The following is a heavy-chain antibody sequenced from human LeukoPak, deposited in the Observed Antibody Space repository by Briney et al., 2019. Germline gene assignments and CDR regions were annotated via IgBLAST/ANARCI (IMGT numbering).Heavy chain of an antibody. J-gene: IGHJ5*02. Sequence: ASVKVSCKASGYTFTSYDINWVRQATGQGLEWMGWMNPNSGNTGYAQKFQGRVTMTRNTSISTAYMELSSLRSEDTAVYYCARVPMTTFSWFDPWGQGTLVTVSS. D-gene: IGHD4-11*01. V-gene: IGHV1-8*01. CDR2: MNPNSGNT. CDR3: ARVPMTTFSWFDP. CDR1: GYTFTSYD.